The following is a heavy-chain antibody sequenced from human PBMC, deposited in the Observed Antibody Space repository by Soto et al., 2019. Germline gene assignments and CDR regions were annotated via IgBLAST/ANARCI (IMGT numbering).Heavy chain of an antibody. CDR3: AKDMASRPNYGMDV. CDR1: GFTFEDYA. Sequence: EVQLVESGGGLVQPGRSLRLSCAASGFTFEDYARHWVRHAPGKGLEWVSSISWNSGSIGYADSVKGRFTISRDNAKNSLYLQMNSLRAEDTALYYCAKDMASRPNYGMDVWGQGNTVTVSS. V-gene: IGHV3-9*01. J-gene: IGHJ6*02. D-gene: IGHD6-6*01. CDR2: ISWNSGSI.